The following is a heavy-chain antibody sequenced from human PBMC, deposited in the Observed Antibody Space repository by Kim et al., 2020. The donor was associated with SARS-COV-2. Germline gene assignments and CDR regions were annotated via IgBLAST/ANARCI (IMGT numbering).Heavy chain of an antibody. V-gene: IGHV3-43*02. Sequence: GGSLRLSCAASGFTFDDYAMHWVRQAPGKGLEWVSLISGDGGSTYYADSVKGRFTISRDNSKNSLYLQMNSLRTEDTALYYCAKGYTAILSGRAVVVPYYYMDVWGKGTTVTVSS. CDR1: GFTFDDYA. CDR3: AKGYTAILSGRAVVVPYYYMDV. J-gene: IGHJ6*03. D-gene: IGHD2-21*01. CDR2: ISGDGGST.